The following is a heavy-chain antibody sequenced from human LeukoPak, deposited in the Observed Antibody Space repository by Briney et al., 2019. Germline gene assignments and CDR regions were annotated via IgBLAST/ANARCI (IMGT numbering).Heavy chain of an antibody. Sequence: SETLSLTCAVYGGSFSGYYWSWIRQPPGKGLEWIGYIYYSGSTNYNPSLKSRVTISVDTSKNQFSLKLSSVTAADTAVYYCARAPRRYSYGYFDYWGQGTLVTVSS. CDR2: IYYSGST. V-gene: IGHV4-59*01. CDR1: GGSFSGYY. D-gene: IGHD5-18*01. J-gene: IGHJ4*02. CDR3: ARAPRRYSYGYFDY.